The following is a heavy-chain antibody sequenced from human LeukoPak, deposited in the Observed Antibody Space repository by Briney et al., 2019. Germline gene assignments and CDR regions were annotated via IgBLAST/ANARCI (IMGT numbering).Heavy chain of an antibody. Sequence: SVKVSCKASGGTFSSYAISWVRQAPGQGLEWMGGIIPIFGTANYAQKFQGRVTMTTDTSTSTAYMELRSLRSDDTAVYYCARGGYSYDYYFDYWGQGTLVTVSS. CDR1: GGTFSSYA. D-gene: IGHD5-18*01. CDR2: IIPIFGTA. CDR3: ARGGYSYDYYFDY. V-gene: IGHV1-69*05. J-gene: IGHJ4*02.